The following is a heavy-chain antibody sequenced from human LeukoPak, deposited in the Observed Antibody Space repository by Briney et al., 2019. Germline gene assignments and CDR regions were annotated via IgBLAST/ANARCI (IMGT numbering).Heavy chain of an antibody. CDR2: ISWNSGSI. V-gene: IGHV3-9*01. J-gene: IGHJ6*03. CDR1: GFTFDDYA. Sequence: GGSLRLSCAASGFTFDDYAMHRVRQAPGKGLEWVSGISWNSGSIGYAGSVKGRFTISRDNAKNSLYLQMNSLRAEDTALYYCAKGSSSGLTAYFYYYMDVWGKGTTVTVSS. D-gene: IGHD3-10*01. CDR3: AKGSSSGLTAYFYYYMDV.